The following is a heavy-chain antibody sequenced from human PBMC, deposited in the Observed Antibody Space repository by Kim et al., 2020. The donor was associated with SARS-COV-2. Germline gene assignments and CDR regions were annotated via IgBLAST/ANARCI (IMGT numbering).Heavy chain of an antibody. CDR3: AKDRRIQLWSNYYYGMDV. Sequence: GGSLRLSCAASGFTFSTYGMHWVRQAPGKGLEWVAVISYDGSNKYYADSVKGRFTISRDNSKNTLYLQMNSLSAEDTAVYYCAKDRRIQLWSNYYYGMDVWGQGTTVTVSS. V-gene: IGHV3-30*18. CDR2: ISYDGSNK. CDR1: GFTFSTYG. J-gene: IGHJ6*02. D-gene: IGHD5-18*01.